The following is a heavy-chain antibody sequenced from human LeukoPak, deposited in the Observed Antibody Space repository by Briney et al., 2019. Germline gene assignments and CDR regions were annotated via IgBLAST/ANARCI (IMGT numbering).Heavy chain of an antibody. V-gene: IGHV3-23*01. CDR1: GFTFDNYA. CDR2: ISGSGDIT. D-gene: IGHD3-3*02. J-gene: IGHJ4*02. CDR3: AKEVAFGGSGALDY. Sequence: GGSLRLSCAASGFTFDNYAMNWVRQAPGKGLEWVSGISGSGDITDFGDSVKGRFTISRDNSKNTVSLQMNSLRADDTAVYYCAKEVAFGGSGALDYWGQGTLVTVSS.